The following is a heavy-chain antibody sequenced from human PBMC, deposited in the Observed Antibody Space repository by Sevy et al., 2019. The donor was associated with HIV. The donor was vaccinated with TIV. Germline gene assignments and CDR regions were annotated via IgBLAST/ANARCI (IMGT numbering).Heavy chain of an antibody. CDR3: ARHCSGTSCSHAFDI. J-gene: IGHJ3*02. D-gene: IGHD2-2*01. CDR2: INHSGST. V-gene: IGHV4-34*01. Sequence: SETLSLTCAVYGGSFSGYYCSWIRQPPGKGLEWIGEINHSGSTNYNPSLKSRVTLSVDTSKNQFSLKLRSVTAADTAVYYCARHCSGTSCSHAFDIWGQGTMVTVSS. CDR1: GGSFSGYY.